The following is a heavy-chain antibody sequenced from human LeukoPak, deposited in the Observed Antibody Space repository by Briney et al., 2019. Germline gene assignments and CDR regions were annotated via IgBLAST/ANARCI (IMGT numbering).Heavy chain of an antibody. J-gene: IGHJ6*02. CDR2: ISYDGSNK. V-gene: IGHV3-30*18. D-gene: IGHD3-3*01. Sequence: WGSLRLSCAASGFTFSSYDMRWVRQAPGKGLEWVAVISYDGSNKYYADSVKGRFTISRDNSKTTLYLQMDSLRAEDTAVYYCAKDQAYSGYDFWSGYYKTHYYYGMDVWGQGTTVTAPS. CDR3: AKDQAYSGYDFWSGYYKTHYYYGMDV. CDR1: GFTFSSYD.